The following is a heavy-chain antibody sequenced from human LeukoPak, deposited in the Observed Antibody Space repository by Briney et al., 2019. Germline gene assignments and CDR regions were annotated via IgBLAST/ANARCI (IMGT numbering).Heavy chain of an antibody. D-gene: IGHD1-7*01. CDR2: IKSKTDGGTT. Sequence: GGSPRLSCAASGFTFSNAWMSWVRQAPGRGLEWVGRIKSKTDGGTTDYAAPVKGRFTISRDDSKNTLYLQMNSLKTEDTAVYYCTTDPNWNYAPLIDYWGQGTLVTVSS. J-gene: IGHJ4*02. V-gene: IGHV3-15*01. CDR1: GFTFSNAW. CDR3: TTDPNWNYAPLIDY.